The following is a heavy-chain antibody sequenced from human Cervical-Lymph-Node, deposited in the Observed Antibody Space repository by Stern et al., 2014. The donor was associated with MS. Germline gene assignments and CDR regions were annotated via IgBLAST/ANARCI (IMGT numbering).Heavy chain of an antibody. CDR1: GDSISSGGYY. J-gene: IGHJ5*02. V-gene: IGHV4-31*03. Sequence: VQLEESGPGLVKPSQTLSLTCTVSGDSISSGGYYWSWIRQYPGKGLEWIGHIYYSGDAYYNPSLRSRVTISGDTSKNQFSLKLTSVSAADTAVYYCAREMSFTNWFDPWGQGTLVTVSS. CDR2: IYYSGDA. CDR3: AREMSFTNWFDP.